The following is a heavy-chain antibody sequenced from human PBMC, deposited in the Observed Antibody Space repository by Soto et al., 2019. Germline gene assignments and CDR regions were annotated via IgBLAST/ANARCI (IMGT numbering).Heavy chain of an antibody. D-gene: IGHD6-19*01. Sequence: SETLSLTCAVYGGSFSGYYWSWIRQPPGKGLEWIGEINHSGSTNYNPSLKSRVTISVDTSKNQFSLKLSSVTAADTAVYYCARGRQWLATEGWWFDPWGQGTLVTVSS. CDR3: ARGRQWLATEGWWFDP. CDR2: INHSGST. J-gene: IGHJ5*02. CDR1: GGSFSGYY. V-gene: IGHV4-34*01.